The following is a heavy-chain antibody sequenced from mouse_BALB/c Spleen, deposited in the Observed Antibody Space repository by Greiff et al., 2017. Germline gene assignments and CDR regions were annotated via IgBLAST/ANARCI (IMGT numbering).Heavy chain of an antibody. CDR3: ARALPSYAMDY. CDR1: GFTFSDYG. J-gene: IGHJ4*01. D-gene: IGHD2-10*01. V-gene: IGHV5-15*02. CDR2: ISNLAYSI. Sequence: EVQGVESGGGLVQPGGSRKLSCAASGFTFSDYGMAWVRQAPGKGPEWVAFISNLAYSIYYADTVTGRFTISRENAKNTLYLEMSSLRSEDTAMYYCARALPSYAMDYWGQGTSVTVSS.